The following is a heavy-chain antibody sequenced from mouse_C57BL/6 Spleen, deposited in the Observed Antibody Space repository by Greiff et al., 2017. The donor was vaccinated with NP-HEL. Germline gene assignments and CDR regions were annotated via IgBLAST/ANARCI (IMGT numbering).Heavy chain of an antibody. J-gene: IGHJ2*01. Sequence: VQLQQSGAELVKPGASVKLSCKASGYTFTSYWMHWVKQRPGQGLEWIGEIDPSDSYTNYNQKFKGKSTLTVDKSSSTAYMQLSSLTSEDTAVYYGGRSSNYYAVLDYWGQGTTLTVSS. CDR3: GRSSNYYAVLDY. CDR2: IDPSDSYT. V-gene: IGHV1-69*01. D-gene: IGHD1-1*01. CDR1: GYTFTSYW.